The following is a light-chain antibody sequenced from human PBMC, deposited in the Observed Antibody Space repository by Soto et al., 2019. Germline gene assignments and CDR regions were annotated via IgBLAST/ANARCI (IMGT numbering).Light chain of an antibody. J-gene: IGKJ1*01. Sequence: DIQMTQSPSSLSASVGDRVTITCLASQSISSYLNWYQQKPGKAPKLLIYAASSLQSEVPSRFSGSGSGTDFTLTINSLQPEDFATYYCQQTYSTPPWTFGQGTKVEIK. CDR1: QSISSY. V-gene: IGKV1-39*01. CDR3: QQTYSTPPWT. CDR2: AAS.